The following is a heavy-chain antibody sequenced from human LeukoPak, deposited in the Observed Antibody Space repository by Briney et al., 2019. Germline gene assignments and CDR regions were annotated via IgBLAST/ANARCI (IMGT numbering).Heavy chain of an antibody. J-gene: IGHJ4*02. CDR1: GDSVSRSDSY. CDR2: IYYSGST. Sequence: KPSETVSLTCSVSGDSVSRSDSYWDWIRQPPGKGLEWIGSIYYSGSTYYNPSLKSRVTISVDTSKNQFSLKLSSVTAADTAVYYCARHEIYGGSDFDCWGQGTLVTVSS. V-gene: IGHV4-39*01. D-gene: IGHD2-15*01. CDR3: ARHEIYGGSDFDC.